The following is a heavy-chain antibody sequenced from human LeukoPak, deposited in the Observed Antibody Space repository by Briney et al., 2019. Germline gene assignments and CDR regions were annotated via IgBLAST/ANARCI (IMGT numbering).Heavy chain of an antibody. D-gene: IGHD3-10*01. CDR3: ARELVSSGTGYFDL. J-gene: IGHJ2*01. Sequence: GRSLRLSCEASGFTFGNFGMTWVRQAPGKGLQWVSGITGSSTWTYYAASVKGRFTVSRDNSQNTLHLQMNSLRADDTAVYYCARELVSSGTGYFDLWGRGALVTVSS. V-gene: IGHV3-23*01. CDR2: ITGSSTWT. CDR1: GFTFGNFG.